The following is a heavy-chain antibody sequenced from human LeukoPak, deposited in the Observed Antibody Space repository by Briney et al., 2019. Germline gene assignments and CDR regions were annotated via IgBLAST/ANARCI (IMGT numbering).Heavy chain of an antibody. Sequence: SGGSLRLSCAASGFTFSSMNWVRQAPGKGLEWVSSISSSSSYIYYADSVKGRFTISRDNAKNSLYLQMNSLRAEDMALYYCAKGNSGSYSLDWFDPWGQGTLVTVSS. V-gene: IGHV3-21*04. CDR2: ISSSSSYI. J-gene: IGHJ5*02. CDR1: GFTFSS. CDR3: AKGNSGSYSLDWFDP. D-gene: IGHD1-26*01.